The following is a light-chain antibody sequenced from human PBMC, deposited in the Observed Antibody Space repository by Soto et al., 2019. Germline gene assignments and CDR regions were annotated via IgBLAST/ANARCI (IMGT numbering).Light chain of an antibody. CDR1: QSISSR. J-gene: IGKJ1*01. CDR3: QQYNSYWT. CDR2: DAS. V-gene: IGKV1-5*01. Sequence: DIQMTQSPSTLSASVGDRVTITCRASQSISSRLAWYQQKPRKAPKLLIYDASSLESGVPSRFSGSGSGTEFTLTISSLQPDDFATYYCQQYNSYWTFGQGTKVEIK.